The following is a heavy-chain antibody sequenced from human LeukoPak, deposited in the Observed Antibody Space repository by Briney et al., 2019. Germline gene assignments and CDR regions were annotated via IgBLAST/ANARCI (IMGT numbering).Heavy chain of an antibody. D-gene: IGHD3-9*01. J-gene: IGHJ4*02. Sequence: ASVKVSCKASGYTFTGYYMHWVRQAPGQGLEWMGRINPNSGGTNYAQKFQGRVTMTRDTSISTAYMELSRLRSDGTAVYYCARERGYYDILTGSPPSYYFDYWGQGTLVTVSS. V-gene: IGHV1-2*06. CDR1: GYTFTGYY. CDR3: ARERGYYDILTGSPPSYYFDY. CDR2: INPNSGGT.